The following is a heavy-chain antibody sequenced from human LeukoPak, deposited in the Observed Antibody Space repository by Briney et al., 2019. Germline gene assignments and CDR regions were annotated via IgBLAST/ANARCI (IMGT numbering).Heavy chain of an antibody. V-gene: IGHV3-30*18. D-gene: IGHD3-22*01. CDR1: GFTFSSYA. CDR2: ISYDGSNK. CDR3: AKELFHYYDSSLVGNFDY. J-gene: IGHJ4*02. Sequence: PGGSLRLSCAASGFTFSSYAMSWVRQAPGKGLEWVAVISYDGSNKYYADSVKGRFTISRDNSKNTLYLQMNSLRAEDTAVYYCAKELFHYYDSSLVGNFDYWGQGTLVTVSS.